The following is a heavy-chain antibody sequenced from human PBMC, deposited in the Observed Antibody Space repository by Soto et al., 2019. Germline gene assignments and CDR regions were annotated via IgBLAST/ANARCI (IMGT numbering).Heavy chain of an antibody. V-gene: IGHV3-30*03. D-gene: IGHD3-10*01. CDR1: GFPFTSYG. Sequence: QVQLVESGGGVVQPGRSLRLSCAGSGFPFTSYGMHWVREGPDKGLEWVAVISYDGSDKYYADSVKGRFTISRDNSKNMLYLQMNSLRPEDTALYYCVGGQYYFDYRGQGTLFIVSS. J-gene: IGHJ4*02. CDR2: ISYDGSDK. CDR3: VGGQYYFDY.